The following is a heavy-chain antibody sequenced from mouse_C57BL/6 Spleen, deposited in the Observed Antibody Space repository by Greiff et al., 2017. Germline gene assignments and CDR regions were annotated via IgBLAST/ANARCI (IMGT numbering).Heavy chain of an antibody. CDR2: IDPENGDT. Sequence: EVQLQQSGAELVRPGASVKLSCTASGFNIKDDYMHWVKQRPEQGLEWIGWIDPENGDTEYASKFQGKATITADTSSNTAYLQLSSLTSEDTAVYYCTTRSTMAPLDAMDYWGQGTSVTVSS. D-gene: IGHD2-1*01. CDR3: TTRSTMAPLDAMDY. V-gene: IGHV14-4*01. CDR1: GFNIKDDY. J-gene: IGHJ4*01.